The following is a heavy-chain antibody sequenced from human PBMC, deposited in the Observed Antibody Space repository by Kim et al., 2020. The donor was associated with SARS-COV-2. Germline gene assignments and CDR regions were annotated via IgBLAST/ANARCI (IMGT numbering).Heavy chain of an antibody. V-gene: IGHV3-53*01. J-gene: IGHJ6*02. CDR3: ARGWVGSSGGYGMDV. CDR2: IYSGGST. CDR1: GFTVSRNY. Sequence: GGSLRLSCAASGFTVSRNYMSWVRQAPGKGLEWVSVIYSGGSTYSADSVKRRFTISRDNSKNTLYLQMNSLRAGDTAVYYCARGWVGSSGGYGMDVWGQGAAVTVSS. D-gene: IGHD6-13*01.